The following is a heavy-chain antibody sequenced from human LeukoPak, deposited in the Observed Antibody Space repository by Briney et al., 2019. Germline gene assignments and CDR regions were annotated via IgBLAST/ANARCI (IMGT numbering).Heavy chain of an antibody. CDR1: GFTFSSYE. D-gene: IGHD2-15*01. V-gene: IGHV3-48*03. J-gene: IGHJ6*02. CDR2: ISSSGSTI. CDR3: ASSGWWDYYYYGMDV. Sequence: GGSLGLSYAASGFTFSSYEMNWVRQAPGRGLEWVSYISSSGSTIYYADSVKGRFTISRDNAKNSLYLQMNSLRAEDTAVYYCASSGWWDYYYYGMDVWGQGTTVTVSS.